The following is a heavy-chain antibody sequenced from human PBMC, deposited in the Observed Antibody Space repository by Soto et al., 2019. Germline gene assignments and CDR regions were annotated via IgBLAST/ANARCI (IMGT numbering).Heavy chain of an antibody. V-gene: IGHV3-74*01. CDR1: GFMFSSFW. D-gene: IGHD5-18*01. CDR2: ITIDGSST. CDR3: ARGPDGYSYGSN. Sequence: PGGSLRLSCAASGFMFSSFWMHWVRQVPGKGLVWVSRITIDGSSTDYADSVKGRFTISRDNAKNMLYLQMNSLLVEDTAVYYCARGPDGYSYGSNWGQGTLVTVSS. J-gene: IGHJ4*02.